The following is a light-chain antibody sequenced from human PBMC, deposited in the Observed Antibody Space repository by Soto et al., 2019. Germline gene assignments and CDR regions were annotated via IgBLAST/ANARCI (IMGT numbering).Light chain of an antibody. CDR3: CSYAGSSTVV. Sequence: QSALTQPASVSGSPGQSITISCTGTNSNVGNYNLVSWYQQHPGKAPKLMIYEGSKRPSGVSNRFSGAKSGNTASLTISGLQAEDEADYYCCSYAGSSTVVFGGGTKLTVL. CDR2: EGS. V-gene: IGLV2-23*01. J-gene: IGLJ2*01. CDR1: NSNVGNYNL.